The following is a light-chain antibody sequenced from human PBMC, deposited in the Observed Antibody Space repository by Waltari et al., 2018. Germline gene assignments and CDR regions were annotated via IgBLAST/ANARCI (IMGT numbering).Light chain of an antibody. CDR1: TGAVTRGHY. J-gene: IGLJ7*01. Sequence: QAVVTQEPSLTVSPGGTVTLTCGSSTGAVTRGHYPYWFQQRPGPAPTPLIYDSTNKHSWPPSRFSASLLGGKAALTLSGAQPEDEADYYCLLSFSGVHAVFVGGTHLTVL. CDR2: DST. CDR3: LLSFSGVHAV. V-gene: IGLV7-46*01.